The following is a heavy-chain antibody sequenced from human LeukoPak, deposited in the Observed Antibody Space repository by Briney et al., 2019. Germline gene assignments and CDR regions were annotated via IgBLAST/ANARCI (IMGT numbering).Heavy chain of an antibody. CDR2: INHSGST. D-gene: IGHD2-2*01. J-gene: IGHJ4*02. V-gene: IGHV4-34*01. CDR3: ARDEGYQADY. CDR1: GGSFSGYY. Sequence: SETLSLTCAVYGGSFSGYYWSWIRQPPGKGLEWIGEINHSGSTNYNPSLKSRVTISVDTSKNQFSLKLSSVTAADTAVYYCARDEGYQADYWGQGTLVTVSS.